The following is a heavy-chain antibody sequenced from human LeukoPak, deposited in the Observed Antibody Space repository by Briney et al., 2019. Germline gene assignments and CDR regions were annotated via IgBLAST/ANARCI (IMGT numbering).Heavy chain of an antibody. CDR2: ISAYNGNT. J-gene: IGHJ4*02. Sequence: ASVKVSCKASGYTFTSYGISWVRQAPGQGLEWMGWISAYNGNTNYAQKLQGRVTMTTDTSTSTAYMELRSLRSDDTAVYYCARDRSYYCDSSGYPPSDYWGQGTLVTVSS. V-gene: IGHV1-18*01. D-gene: IGHD3-22*01. CDR1: GYTFTSYG. CDR3: ARDRSYYCDSSGYPPSDY.